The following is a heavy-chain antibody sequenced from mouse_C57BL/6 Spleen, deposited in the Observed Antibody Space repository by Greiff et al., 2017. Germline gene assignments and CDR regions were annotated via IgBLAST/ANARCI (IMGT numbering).Heavy chain of an antibody. CDR2: IDPSDSYT. V-gene: IGHV1-69*01. J-gene: IGHJ3*01. Sequence: QVQLQQPGAELVMPGASVKLSCKASGYTFTSYWMHWVKQRPGQGLEWIGEIDPSDSYTNYNRKFKGKSTLTVDKSSSTAYMQLSSLTSEDSAVYYCARSYGSSWFAYWGQGTLVTVSA. D-gene: IGHD1-1*01. CDR3: ARSYGSSWFAY. CDR1: GYTFTSYW.